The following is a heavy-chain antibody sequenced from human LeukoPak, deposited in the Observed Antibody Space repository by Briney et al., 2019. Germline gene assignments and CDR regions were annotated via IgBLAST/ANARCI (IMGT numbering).Heavy chain of an antibody. CDR1: GYTFTSYD. V-gene: IGHV1-8*01. CDR2: MNPNSGNT. CDR3: ARGAYSSSFLVYYYYYMDV. D-gene: IGHD6-6*01. Sequence: ASVKVSCKASGYTFTSYDINWVRQATGQGLEWMGWMNPNSGNTGYAQKFQGRVTMTRNTSISTAYMELSSLRSEDTAVYYCARGAYSSSFLVYYYYYMDVWGKGTTVTVSS. J-gene: IGHJ6*03.